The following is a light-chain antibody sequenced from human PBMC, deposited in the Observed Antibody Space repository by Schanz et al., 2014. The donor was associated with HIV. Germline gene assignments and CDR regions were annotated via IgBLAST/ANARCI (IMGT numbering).Light chain of an antibody. Sequence: QSALPQPASVSGSPGQSITISCTGTSSDVGGYNLAPWYQHHPDKAPKLIIYEGTKRPSGVSDRFSGSKSGNTASLTISGLQAEDEADYYCSSYAGTTTFVVFGGGTKLTVL. V-gene: IGLV2-23*03. CDR2: EGT. J-gene: IGLJ2*01. CDR1: SSDVGGYNL. CDR3: SSYAGTTTFVV.